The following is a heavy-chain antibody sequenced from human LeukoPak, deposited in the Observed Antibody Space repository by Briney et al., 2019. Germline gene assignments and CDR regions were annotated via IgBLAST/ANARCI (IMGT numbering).Heavy chain of an antibody. J-gene: IGHJ3*02. V-gene: IGHV3-11*04. Sequence: GGSLRLSCAASGFSFSDYYMTWIRHAPGKGQEWVAYKSAGGKTIYYADSVKGRFTISRDNAKNSLYLQMNSLRAEDTAVYYCARGLGSYAYSDAFDIWGQGTMVTVSS. CDR3: ARGLGSYAYSDAFDI. CDR1: GFSFSDYY. CDR2: KSAGGKTI. D-gene: IGHD5-18*01.